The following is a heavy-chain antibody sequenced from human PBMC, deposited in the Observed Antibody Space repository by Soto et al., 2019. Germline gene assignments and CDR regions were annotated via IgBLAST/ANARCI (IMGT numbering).Heavy chain of an antibody. Sequence: EVQLVESGGGLVQPGRSLRLFCAASGFTFDDYAMHWVRQAPGKGLEWVSGISWNSGSIGYADSVKGRFTISRDNAKNSLYLQMNSLRAEDTALYYCAKGLSLPGSSWYYFDYWGQGTLVTVSS. V-gene: IGHV3-9*01. D-gene: IGHD6-13*01. CDR2: ISWNSGSI. CDR1: GFTFDDYA. CDR3: AKGLSLPGSSWYYFDY. J-gene: IGHJ4*02.